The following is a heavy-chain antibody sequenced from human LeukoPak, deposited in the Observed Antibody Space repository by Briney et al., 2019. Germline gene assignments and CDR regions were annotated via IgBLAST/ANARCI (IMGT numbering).Heavy chain of an antibody. Sequence: SETLSLTCTVSGGSISSYYWSWIRQPPGKGLEWIGYIYYSGSTNYNPSLKSRVTISVDTSKNQFSLKLSSVTAADTAVYYCASLVGGTPGAFDIWGQGTMVTVSS. CDR3: ASLVGGTPGAFDI. D-gene: IGHD1-26*01. V-gene: IGHV4-59*01. CDR1: GGSISSYY. CDR2: IYYSGST. J-gene: IGHJ3*02.